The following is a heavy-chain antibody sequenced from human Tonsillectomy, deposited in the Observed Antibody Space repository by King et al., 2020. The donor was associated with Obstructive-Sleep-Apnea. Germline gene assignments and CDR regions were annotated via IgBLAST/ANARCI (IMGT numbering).Heavy chain of an antibody. D-gene: IGHD3-22*01. CDR1: GGYITSGDYY. CDR2: VYYSGRT. CDR3: ARGNYYDSSGYYHRGEWFDP. J-gene: IGHJ5*02. Sequence: QLQESGPGLVKPSQTLSLTCTVSGGYITSGDYYWSWIRQPPGKGLEWIGYVYYSGRTYSNPSLKSRVTISVETSKTQFSLKLSSVTAADSAVYYCARGNYYDSSGYYHRGEWFDPWGQGTLVTVSS. V-gene: IGHV4-30-4*01.